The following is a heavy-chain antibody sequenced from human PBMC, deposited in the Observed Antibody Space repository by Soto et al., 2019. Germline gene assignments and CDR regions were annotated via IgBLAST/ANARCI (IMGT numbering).Heavy chain of an antibody. V-gene: IGHV3-48*03. Sequence: PVGSLRLSCTASGFTFSSYEMTWVRQAPGKGLEWVSYISSSGGTIHYADSVKGRFTVSRDNAKNSLYLQMNSLRAEDTAVYYCAGYWYANNGYYPAFDYWGQGALVTVSS. CDR2: ISSSGGTI. CDR1: GFTFSSYE. CDR3: AGYWYANNGYYPAFDY. D-gene: IGHD3-3*01. J-gene: IGHJ4*02.